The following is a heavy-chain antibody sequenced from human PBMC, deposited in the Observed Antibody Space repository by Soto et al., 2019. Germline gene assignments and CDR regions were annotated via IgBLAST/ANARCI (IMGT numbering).Heavy chain of an antibody. V-gene: IGHV1-69*13. CDR3: ARAITGTTLDLRGYYYYGMDV. D-gene: IGHD1-20*01. J-gene: IGHJ6*02. CDR1: GGTFSSYA. CDR2: IIPIFGTA. Sequence: QVQLVQSGAEVKKPGSSVKVSCKASGGTFSSYAISWVRQAPGQGLEWMGGIIPIFGTANYAQKFQGRVKITADKSTSTAYRELSSLRSEDTAVYYCARAITGTTLDLRGYYYYGMDVWGQGTTVTVSS.